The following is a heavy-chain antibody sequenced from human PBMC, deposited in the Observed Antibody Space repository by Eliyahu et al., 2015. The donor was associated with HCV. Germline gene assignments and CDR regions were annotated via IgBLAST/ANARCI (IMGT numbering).Heavy chain of an antibody. CDR3: TTGPYNRWFDP. CDR2: IKSKTDGGTT. Sequence: EVQLVESGGGLVKPGGSLRLSCAASGFTFSNAWMSWVRQAPGKGLEWVGRIKSKTDGGTTDYAAPVKGRFSISRDDSKNTLYLQMNSLKTEDTAVYYCTTGPYNRWFDPWGQGTLVTVSS. CDR1: GFTFSNAW. V-gene: IGHV3-15*01. J-gene: IGHJ5*02. D-gene: IGHD5-24*01.